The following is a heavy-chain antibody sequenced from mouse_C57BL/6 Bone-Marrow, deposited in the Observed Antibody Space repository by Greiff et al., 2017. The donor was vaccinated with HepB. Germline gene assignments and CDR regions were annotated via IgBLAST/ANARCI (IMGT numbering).Heavy chain of an antibody. CDR1: GFTFSSYG. CDR3: ARLNTTVVAPYAMDY. V-gene: IGHV5-6*01. J-gene: IGHJ4*01. Sequence: EVKLVESGGDLVKPGGSLKLSCAASGFTFSSYGMSWVRQTPDKRLEWVATISSGGSYTYYPDSVKGRFTISRDNAKNTLYLQMSSLKSEDTAMYYCARLNTTVVAPYAMDYWGQGTSVTVPS. CDR2: ISSGGSYT. D-gene: IGHD1-1*01.